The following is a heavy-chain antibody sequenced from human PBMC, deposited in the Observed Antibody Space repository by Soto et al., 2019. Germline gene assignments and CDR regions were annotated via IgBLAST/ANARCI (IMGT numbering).Heavy chain of an antibody. CDR3: ASNSGDYVHFQH. V-gene: IGHV1-69*02. CDR2: IIPILGIA. J-gene: IGHJ1*01. CDR1: GGTFSSYT. D-gene: IGHD4-17*01. Sequence: ASVKVSCKASGGTFSSYTISWVRQAPGQGLEWMGRIIPILGIANYAQKFQGRVTITADKSTSTAYMELSSLRSEDTAVYYCASNSGDYVHFQHWGQGTLVTVSS.